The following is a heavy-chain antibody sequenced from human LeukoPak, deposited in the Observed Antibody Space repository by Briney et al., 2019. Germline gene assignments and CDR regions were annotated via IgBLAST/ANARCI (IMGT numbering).Heavy chain of an antibody. Sequence: SETLSLTCTVSGASISNYYWGWIRQTPEKGLEWMGHIHSSGGSSYYPSLKSRLTLSIDTSRNQLSLKLPSVTAADTAVYFRARLGGYHDFWGQGALVTVSS. V-gene: IGHV4-4*09. CDR2: IHSSGGS. CDR3: ARLGGYHDF. J-gene: IGHJ4*02. D-gene: IGHD1-26*01. CDR1: GASISNYY.